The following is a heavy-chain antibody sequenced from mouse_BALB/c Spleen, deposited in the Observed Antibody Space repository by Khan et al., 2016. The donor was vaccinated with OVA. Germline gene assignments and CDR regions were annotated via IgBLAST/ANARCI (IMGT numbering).Heavy chain of an antibody. J-gene: IGHJ2*01. CDR2: VSSGGSFT. Sequence: EVELVESGGGLVKPGGSLKLSCAASGFTFYNYAMSWVRQTPEKRLEWVATVSSGGSFTYYPDSVKGRFTISRDNAKHTLYLQMTSLSSEDTDIYYCAKQGGIYDGPFDYWGQGTTLTVSS. D-gene: IGHD2-3*01. V-gene: IGHV5-9-3*01. CDR3: AKQGGIYDGPFDY. CDR1: GFTFYNYA.